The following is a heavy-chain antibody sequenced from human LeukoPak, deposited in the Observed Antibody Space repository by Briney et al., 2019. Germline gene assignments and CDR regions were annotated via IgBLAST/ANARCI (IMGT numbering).Heavy chain of an antibody. V-gene: IGHV4-59*01. D-gene: IGHD3-3*01. Sequence: SETLSLTCTVSGGSISSYYWSWVRQPPGKGLEWIGYIYYSGSTNYNPSLKSRVTISVDTSKNQFSLKLSSVTVADTAVYYCARVLSPTYYDFWSGYYMDYWGQGTLVTVSS. CDR3: ARVLSPTYYDFWSGYYMDY. CDR1: GGSISSYY. CDR2: IYYSGST. J-gene: IGHJ4*02.